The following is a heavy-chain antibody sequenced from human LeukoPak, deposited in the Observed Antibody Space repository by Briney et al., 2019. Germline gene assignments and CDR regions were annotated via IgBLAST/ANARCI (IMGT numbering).Heavy chain of an antibody. Sequence: GGSLRLSCAASGFTFSSYGMHWVRLAPGKGLEWVAVTSYDGSNKYYADSVKGRFTISRDNSKNTLYLQMNSLRAEDTAVYYCAKDLRWGSMRQRDWFDPWGQGTLVTVSS. D-gene: IGHD3-22*01. V-gene: IGHV3-30*18. CDR1: GFTFSSYG. CDR3: AKDLRWGSMRQRDWFDP. CDR2: TSYDGSNK. J-gene: IGHJ5*02.